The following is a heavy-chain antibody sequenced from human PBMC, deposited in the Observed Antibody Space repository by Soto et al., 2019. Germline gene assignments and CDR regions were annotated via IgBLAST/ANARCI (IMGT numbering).Heavy chain of an antibody. V-gene: IGHV1-69*02. CDR1: GGSLYTYT. J-gene: IGHJ3*02. CDR2: VIPVLRKS. CDR3: ARMGPYDAVDM. Sequence: QVQLVQSGAELKKPGSSVKVSCKTSGGSLYTYTITWVRQAPGQGLEWMGRVIPVLRKSDCAQKFLGRVTITADTSTNTAYMALSSLKPDDTAVYFCARMGPYDAVDMWGQGTTVTVAS. D-gene: IGHD3-16*01.